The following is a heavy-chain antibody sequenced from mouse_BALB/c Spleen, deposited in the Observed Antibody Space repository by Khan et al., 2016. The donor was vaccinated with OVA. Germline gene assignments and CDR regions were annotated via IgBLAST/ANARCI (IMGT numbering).Heavy chain of an antibody. D-gene: IGHD2-14*01. CDR3: ARGGGAYYRNDGGAMEY. V-gene: IGHV9-4*02. CDR2: INTHSGVP. Sequence: QIQLVQSGPELKKPGETVRISCKASGYTFTTAGIQWVQKMPGKGLKWIGWINTHSGVPKYAEDFKGRFAFSLEISVNTAYLQITNLKNEDTATCFCARGGGAYYRNDGGAMEYWGQGTSVTVSS. J-gene: IGHJ4*01. CDR1: GYTFTTAG.